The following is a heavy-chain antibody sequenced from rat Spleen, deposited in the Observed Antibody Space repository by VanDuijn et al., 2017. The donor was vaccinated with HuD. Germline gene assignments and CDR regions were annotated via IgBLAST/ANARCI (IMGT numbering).Heavy chain of an antibody. CDR2: ISTDGGST. CDR1: GLSFSTYG. D-gene: IGHD2-5*01. J-gene: IGHJ2*01. V-gene: IGHV5S13*01. CDR3: TRGGYFRY. Sequence: EVQLVESGGGLVQSGRSIKLSCSASGLSFSTYGMAWVRQAPKKGLEWVAYISTDGGSTYYRDSVKGRFTISRDNGKNTLYLQMNSPRSEDTATYYCTRGGYFRYWGQGVMVTVSS.